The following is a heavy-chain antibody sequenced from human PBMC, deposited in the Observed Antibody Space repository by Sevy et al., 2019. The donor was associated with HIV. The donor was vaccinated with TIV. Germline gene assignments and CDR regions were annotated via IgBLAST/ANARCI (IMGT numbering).Heavy chain of an antibody. D-gene: IGHD2-15*01. CDR2: IYHSGST. Sequence: SETLSLTCAVSGGSISSGGYSWSWIRQPPGKGLEWTGYIYHSGSTYYNPSLKSRVTISVDRSKNQFSLKLSSVTAADTAGYYCARESSGGNWFDPWGQGTLVTVSS. V-gene: IGHV4-30-2*01. J-gene: IGHJ5*02. CDR3: ARESSGGNWFDP. CDR1: GGSISSGGYS.